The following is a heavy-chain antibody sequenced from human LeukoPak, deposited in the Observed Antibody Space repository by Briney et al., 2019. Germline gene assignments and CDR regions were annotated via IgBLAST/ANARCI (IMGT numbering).Heavy chain of an antibody. CDR3: ARDSPTHFQH. V-gene: IGHV3-7*01. CDR1: GFNFNDYW. J-gene: IGHJ1*01. CDR2: INQGGAMT. Sequence: GGSLRLSCTASGFNFNDYWMTWVRQAPGKGLEWVANINQGGAMTDYVDSLRGRFSISRDNAKNSLYLQMNSLRAEDTAVYYCARDSPTHFQHWGQGTLVTVSS.